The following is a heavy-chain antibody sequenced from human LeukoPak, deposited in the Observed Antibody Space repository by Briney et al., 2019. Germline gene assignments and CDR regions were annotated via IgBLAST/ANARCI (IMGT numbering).Heavy chain of an antibody. CDR3: ARGHGFFDY. Sequence: GGSLRLSCAASGFTFTNYWMSWVRQAPGKGLEWVANIKQDGSEQDYMDSMKGRFTISRDNAKNSVYLQMNSLGVEDTAVYYCARGHGFFDYWGQGTLVTVSS. V-gene: IGHV3-7*01. CDR2: IKQDGSEQ. J-gene: IGHJ4*02. CDR1: GFTFTNYW.